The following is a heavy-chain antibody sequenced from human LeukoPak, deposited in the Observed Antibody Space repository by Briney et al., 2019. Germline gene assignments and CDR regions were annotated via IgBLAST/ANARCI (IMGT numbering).Heavy chain of an antibody. CDR1: GYSFTSYW. J-gene: IGHJ4*02. CDR2: IYPGDSET. D-gene: IGHD1-1*01. V-gene: IGHV5-51*01. Sequence: GEPLKISCRGSGYSFTSYWIAWVRQMPGKGLEWMGTIYPGDSETRYSPSFQGQVTMSADKSISTAYLQWSGLKASDTAMYYCARGTARFDYWGQGTLVSVSS. CDR3: ARGTARFDY.